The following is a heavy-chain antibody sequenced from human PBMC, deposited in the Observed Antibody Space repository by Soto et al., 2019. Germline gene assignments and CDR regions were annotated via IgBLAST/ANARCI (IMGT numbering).Heavy chain of an antibody. J-gene: IGHJ6*02. Sequence: GGSLRLSCAASGFTFSSYAMSWVRQAPGKGLEWVSAISGSGGSTYYADSVKGRFTISRDNSKNTLYLQMNSLRAEDTAVYYCAKSKGISIRYYGMDVWGQGTTVTVSS. CDR2: ISGSGGST. CDR3: AKSKGISIRYYGMDV. V-gene: IGHV3-23*01. CDR1: GFTFSSYA.